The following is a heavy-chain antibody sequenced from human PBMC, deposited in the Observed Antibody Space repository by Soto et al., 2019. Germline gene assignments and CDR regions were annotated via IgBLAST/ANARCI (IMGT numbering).Heavy chain of an antibody. D-gene: IGHD3-3*01. Sequence: PSETLSLTCTVSGGSISSYYWSWIRQPPGKGLEWIGYFYYSGSTNYNPSLKSRVTISVDTSKNQFSLKLSFVTAADTAVYYCARHEGYSYYDSWSGTEITYNWFDPWGQGTLVTVSS. V-gene: IGHV4-59*08. CDR1: GGSISSYY. CDR3: ARHEGYSYYDSWSGTEITYNWFDP. J-gene: IGHJ5*02. CDR2: FYYSGST.